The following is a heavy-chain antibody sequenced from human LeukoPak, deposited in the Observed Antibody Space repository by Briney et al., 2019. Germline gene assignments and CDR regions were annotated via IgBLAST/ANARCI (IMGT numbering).Heavy chain of an antibody. J-gene: IGHJ4*02. D-gene: IGHD3-22*01. CDR1: GGTFSSYA. CDR2: IIPIFGTA. Sequence: GAPVKVSCKASGGTFSSYAISWVRQAPGQGLEWMGGIIPIFGTANYAQKFQGRVTITADESTSTAYMELSSLRSEDTAVYYCARVINSSGYSTPFDYWAREPWSPSPQ. V-gene: IGHV1-69*13. CDR3: ARVINSSGYSTPFDY.